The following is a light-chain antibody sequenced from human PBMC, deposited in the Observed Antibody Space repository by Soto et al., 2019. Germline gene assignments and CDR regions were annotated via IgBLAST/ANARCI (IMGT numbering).Light chain of an antibody. CDR2: DVS. CDR3: WSYAGSYTWV. V-gene: IGLV2-11*01. CDR1: SRGVGRSNS. Sequence: QSALTQPRSVSGSPGQSVTISCTGISRGVGRSNSVSWYQHHPGKAPKLVIHDVSQRPSGVPDRFAGSKSGSTASLTISGLQPEDEADYFCWSYAGSYTWVFGGGTQLTVL. J-gene: IGLJ3*02.